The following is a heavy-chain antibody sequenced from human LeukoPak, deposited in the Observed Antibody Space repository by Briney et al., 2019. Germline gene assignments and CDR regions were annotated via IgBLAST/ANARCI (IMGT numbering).Heavy chain of an antibody. CDR1: GGSISSSSYY. CDR3: ASMVEVKEGGLYYYYGMDV. D-gene: IGHD3-10*01. V-gene: IGHV4-39*01. J-gene: IGHJ6*02. CDR2: IYYSGST. Sequence: SETLSLTCTVSGGSISSSSYYWDWIRQPPGKGLEWIGSIYYSGSTYYNPSLKSRVTISVDTSKNQFSLKLSSVTAADTAVYYCASMVEVKEGGLYYYYGMDVWGQGTTVTVSS.